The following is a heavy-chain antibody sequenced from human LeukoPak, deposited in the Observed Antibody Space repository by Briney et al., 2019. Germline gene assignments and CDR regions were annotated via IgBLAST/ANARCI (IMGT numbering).Heavy chain of an antibody. J-gene: IGHJ4*02. V-gene: IGHV3-11*01. CDR2: ISSSGSTI. CDR1: GFTFSDYY. Sequence: SGGSLRLSCAASGFTFSDYYMSWIRQAPGKGLEWVSYISSSGSTIYYADSVKGRFTISRDNAKNSLYLQMNSLRAEDTAVYYCARHLDDSSGYRQSFDYWGQGTLVTVSS. D-gene: IGHD3-22*01. CDR3: ARHLDDSSGYRQSFDY.